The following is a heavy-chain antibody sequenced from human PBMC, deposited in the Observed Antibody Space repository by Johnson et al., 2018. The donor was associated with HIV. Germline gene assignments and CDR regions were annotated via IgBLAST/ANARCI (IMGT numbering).Heavy chain of an antibody. Sequence: VQLVESGGGLVQPGRSLRLSCAASGFTFSSYVMSWVRQAPGKGLEWVANIKQDGSEKYYVDSVKGRFTISRDNAKNSLYLQMNSLRAEDTAVYYCALEAVRSTDAFDIWGQGTMVIVSS. D-gene: IGHD3-10*01. CDR2: IKQDGSEK. CDR3: ALEAVRSTDAFDI. CDR1: GFTFSSYV. V-gene: IGHV3-7*05. J-gene: IGHJ3*02.